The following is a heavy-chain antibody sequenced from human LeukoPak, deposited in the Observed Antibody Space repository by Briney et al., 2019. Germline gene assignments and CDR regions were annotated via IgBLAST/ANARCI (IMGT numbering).Heavy chain of an antibody. CDR1: GYTFTGYY. J-gene: IGHJ5*02. Sequence: ASVKVSCKASGYTFTGYYIHWVRQAPGQGLEWMGWINPNSGGTNYSQKFQGRVTMTRDTSISTAYMELSRLRSDDTAVYYCARGITGIDGFWFDPWGQGTLVTVSS. CDR3: ARGITGIDGFWFDP. CDR2: INPNSGGT. V-gene: IGHV1-2*02. D-gene: IGHD1-20*01.